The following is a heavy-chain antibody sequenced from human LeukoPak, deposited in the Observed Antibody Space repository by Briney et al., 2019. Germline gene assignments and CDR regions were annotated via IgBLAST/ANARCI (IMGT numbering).Heavy chain of an antibody. CDR1: GFTFSSYG. Sequence: GGSLRLSCAASGFTFSSYGMHWVRQAPGKGLQWVASIRYDGSTQYYTNSVKGRFTISRDNSKNTMYLQMNSLRAEDTAVYYCAKAPRFGDHATEYYYYYMDVWGKGTTVTVSS. CDR3: AKAPRFGDHATEYYYYYMDV. CDR2: IRYDGSTQ. V-gene: IGHV3-30*02. J-gene: IGHJ6*03. D-gene: IGHD3-3*01.